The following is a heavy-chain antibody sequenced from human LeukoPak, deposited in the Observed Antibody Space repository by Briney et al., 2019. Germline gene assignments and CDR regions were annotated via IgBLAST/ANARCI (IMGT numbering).Heavy chain of an antibody. D-gene: IGHD3-22*01. CDR2: INHSGST. CDR3: ASLNSSGYVWPYYYYYMDV. Sequence: PSETLSLTCAVYGGSFSGYYWSWIRQPPGKGLEWIGEINHSGSTNYNPSLKSRVTISVATSKNQFSLKLSSVTAADTAVYYCASLNSSGYVWPYYYYYMDVWGKGTTVTVSS. V-gene: IGHV4-34*01. J-gene: IGHJ6*03. CDR1: GGSFSGYY.